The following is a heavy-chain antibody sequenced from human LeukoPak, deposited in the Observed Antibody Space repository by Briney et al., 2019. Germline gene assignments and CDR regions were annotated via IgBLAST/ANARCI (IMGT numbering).Heavy chain of an antibody. CDR2: IYYSGST. CDR3: ARGGVGADN. Sequence: PSETLSLTCSVSDSSIDNSSYYWGWIRQPPGKGLEWIGTIYYSGSTFYNPSLKSRVTVSVDTSKKQFYLRLTSVTAPDTAVYYCARGGVGADNWGQGTLVTVSS. CDR1: DSSIDNSSYY. J-gene: IGHJ4*02. V-gene: IGHV4-39*01. D-gene: IGHD1-26*01.